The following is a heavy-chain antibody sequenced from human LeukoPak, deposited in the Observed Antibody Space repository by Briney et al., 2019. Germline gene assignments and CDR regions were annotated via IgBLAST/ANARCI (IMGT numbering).Heavy chain of an antibody. CDR1: GFNFNTYS. CDR3: ARGATDTTRWFDP. J-gene: IGHJ5*02. CDR2: ISRASESI. Sequence: GGSLRLSCEASGFNFNTYSMAWVRQAPGKGLEWVSIISRASESIFYADSVKGRFTISRDNAKNSLYLQMNGPRAEGTAAYYCARGATDTTRWFDPWGQGTLVTVSS. V-gene: IGHV3-21*01. D-gene: IGHD1-7*01.